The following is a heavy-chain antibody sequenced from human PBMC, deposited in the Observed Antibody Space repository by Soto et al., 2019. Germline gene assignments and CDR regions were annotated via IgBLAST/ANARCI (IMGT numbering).Heavy chain of an antibody. CDR3: ARDRGYFDWLSRY. V-gene: IGHV3-48*04. CDR1: GFTFSSYW. Sequence: PGGSLTLSCAASGFTFSSYWMHWVRQAPGKGLEWVSHISSSGSTIYYADSVKGRFTISRDNAKNSLYLQMNSLRAEDTAVYYCARDRGYFDWLSRYWGQGNLVTVSS. CDR2: ISSSGSTI. J-gene: IGHJ4*02. D-gene: IGHD3-9*01.